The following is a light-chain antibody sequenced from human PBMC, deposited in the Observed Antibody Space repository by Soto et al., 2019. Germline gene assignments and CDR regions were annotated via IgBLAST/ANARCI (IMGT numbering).Light chain of an antibody. CDR1: QSVNSN. V-gene: IGKV3-15*01. CDR2: AAS. CDR3: QQYNDWPHT. J-gene: IGKJ4*01. Sequence: KVITQSPAALPVSQGERATLSCSASQSVNSNLAWYQQRPGPAPSLLLYAASTTATSVATRFSSGASGTEFTTTISILQYEDSAVYYYQQYNDWPHTFGEGTKVEIK.